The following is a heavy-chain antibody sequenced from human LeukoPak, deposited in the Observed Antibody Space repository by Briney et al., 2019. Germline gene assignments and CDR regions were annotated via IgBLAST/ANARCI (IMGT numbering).Heavy chain of an antibody. CDR3: ARAPDPSGYYYNY. V-gene: IGHV1-2*04. D-gene: IGHD3-3*01. Sequence: WASVKVSCKASGYTFTGYYMHWVRQAPGQGLEWMGWINPNSGGTNYAQKFQGWVTMTRDTSISTAYMELSRLRSDDTAVYYCARAPDPSGYYYNYWGQGTLVTVSS. CDR1: GYTFTGYY. CDR2: INPNSGGT. J-gene: IGHJ4*02.